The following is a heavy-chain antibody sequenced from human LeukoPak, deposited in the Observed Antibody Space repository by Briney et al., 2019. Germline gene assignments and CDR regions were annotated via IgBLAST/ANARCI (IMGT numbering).Heavy chain of an antibody. CDR3: ARDRDGMGV. CDR1: GGSISSGDYY. V-gene: IGHV4-39*07. CDR2: IYHSRST. J-gene: IGHJ6*02. Sequence: SETLSLTCTVSGGSISSGDYYWSWIRQPPGKGLEWIVAIYHSRSTDYNPSLKSRVTISVDKSKNQFSLKLSSVTAADTAVYFCARDRDGMGVWGQGTTVTVSS.